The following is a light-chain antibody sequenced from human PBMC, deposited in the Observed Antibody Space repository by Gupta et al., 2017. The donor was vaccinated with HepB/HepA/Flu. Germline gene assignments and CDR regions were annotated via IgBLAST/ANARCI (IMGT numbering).Light chain of an antibody. CDR1: QSVSSN. Sequence: EIVMTQSPATLPVSPGERATLSCRASQSVSSNLAWYQQKPGQGPRLLIYGASTRDTGIPARFSCSGCGTEFTLTISSRQSEDFAVYYCQQYNNWPSWTFGQGTKVEIK. CDR3: QQYNNWPSWT. CDR2: GAS. V-gene: IGKV3-15*01. J-gene: IGKJ1*01.